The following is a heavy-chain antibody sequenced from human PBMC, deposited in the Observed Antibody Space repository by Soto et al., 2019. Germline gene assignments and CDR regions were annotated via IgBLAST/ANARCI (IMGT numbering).Heavy chain of an antibody. CDR3: VRLIGTSWLDF. D-gene: IGHD2-8*01. J-gene: IGHJ5*01. V-gene: IGHV6-1*01. CDR1: GDSVSSSSVT. CDR2: TYYRPKWYN. Sequence: QVQLQQSEPGLVKPSQTLSLTCAISGDSVSSSSVTWNWIRQSPSRGLEWLGRTYYRPKWYNDYAESVNSRYTNNPETSKNQFSLHLNSVTPEDTAVYYCVRLIGTSWLDFWGQGTLVTVSS.